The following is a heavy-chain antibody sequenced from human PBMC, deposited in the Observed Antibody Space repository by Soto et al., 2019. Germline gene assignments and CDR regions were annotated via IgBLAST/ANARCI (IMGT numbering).Heavy chain of an antibody. J-gene: IGHJ5*02. V-gene: IGHV4-38-2*01. CDR1: GYSISSGYY. CDR3: ASANPVYDSSGYYPTPSWWFDP. CDR2: IYHSGST. D-gene: IGHD3-22*01. Sequence: PSETLSLTCAVSGYSISSGYYWGWIRQPPGKGLEWIGSIYHSGSTYYNPSLKSRVTISVDTSKNQFSLKLSSVTAADTPVYYCASANPVYDSSGYYPTPSWWFDPWGQGTLVT.